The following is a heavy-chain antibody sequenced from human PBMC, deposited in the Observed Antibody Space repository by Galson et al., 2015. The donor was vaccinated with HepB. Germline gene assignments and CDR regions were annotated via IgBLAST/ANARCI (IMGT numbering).Heavy chain of an antibody. CDR2: ITGTDSST. D-gene: IGHD3-3*01. CDR1: GFTSSSYA. J-gene: IGHJ4*02. Sequence: SLRLSCAASGFTSSSYAMSWVRQAPGRGLEWVSAITGTDSSTYYADSVKGRFTISRDTSKNTLYLQMNSLRAEDTAVYYCAKHHFDFRSGYYAAGVGVFHYWGQGILVTVSS. CDR3: AKHHFDFRSGYYAAGVGVFHY. V-gene: IGHV3-23*01.